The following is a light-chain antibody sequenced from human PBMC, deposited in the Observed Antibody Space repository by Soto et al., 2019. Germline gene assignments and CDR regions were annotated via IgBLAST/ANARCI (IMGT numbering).Light chain of an antibody. V-gene: IGKV1-12*01. J-gene: IGKJ2*01. Sequence: DIQMTQSPSSVSASLGDRVTITCRASQGVGSWLAWYQQKPGKAPKVLIYAASSLQSGVPSRFSGSGSATEFTLTVSSLQPDDFATYYCQQYHSYPYTFGQGTKLEIE. CDR1: QGVGSW. CDR3: QQYHSYPYT. CDR2: AAS.